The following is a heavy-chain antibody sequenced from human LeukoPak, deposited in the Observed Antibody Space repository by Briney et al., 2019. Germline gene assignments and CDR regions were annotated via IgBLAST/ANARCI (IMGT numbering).Heavy chain of an antibody. V-gene: IGHV4-30-2*01. CDR2: IYHSGST. Sequence: SETLSLTCAVYGGSISSGDYSWSWIRQPPGKGLEWIGYIYHSGSTYYNPSLKSRVTISVDRSKNQFSLKLSSVTAADTAVYYCARGLLSGDILTGYYTKFGDNWFDPWGQGTQVTVSS. CDR1: GGSISSGDYS. CDR3: ARGLLSGDILTGYYTKFGDNWFDP. D-gene: IGHD3-9*01. J-gene: IGHJ5*02.